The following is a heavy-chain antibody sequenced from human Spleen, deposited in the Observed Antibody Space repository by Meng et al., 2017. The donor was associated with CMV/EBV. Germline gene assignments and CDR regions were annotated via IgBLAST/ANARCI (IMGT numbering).Heavy chain of an antibody. Sequence: GESLKISCAASGFTFGDYWMTWVRQAPGRGLEWVAHIDQGGSGKYYVDSVRGRFTVSRDNAQNSVYLQMSSLRAEDTAVYYCARPIRGYQLHPLWAFDIWGQGTVVTVSS. CDR3: ARPIRGYQLHPLWAFDI. CDR1: GFTFGDYW. J-gene: IGHJ3*02. CDR2: IDQGGSGK. V-gene: IGHV3-7*01. D-gene: IGHD2-2*01.